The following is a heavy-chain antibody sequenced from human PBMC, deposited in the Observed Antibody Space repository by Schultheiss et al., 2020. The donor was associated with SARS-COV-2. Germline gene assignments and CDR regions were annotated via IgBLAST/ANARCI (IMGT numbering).Heavy chain of an antibody. V-gene: IGHV3-11*04. J-gene: IGHJ4*02. CDR1: GGSFSGYY. Sequence: LSLTCAVYGGSFSGYYWSWIRQPPGKGLEWVSSVSGSGGSTYYADSVKGRFTISRDNSKNSLYLQMNSLRAEDTAVYYCARDSRSGYCYDYWGQGTLVTVSS. CDR2: VSGSGGST. CDR3: ARDSRSGYCYDY. D-gene: IGHD2-21*01.